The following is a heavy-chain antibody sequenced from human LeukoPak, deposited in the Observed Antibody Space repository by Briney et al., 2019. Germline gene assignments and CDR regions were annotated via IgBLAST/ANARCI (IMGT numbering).Heavy chain of an antibody. CDR3: ARGGHRRYYYTSGSAFDP. CDR1: GYTFTNYG. J-gene: IGHJ5*02. CDR2: ISAYNGNT. Sequence: ASVKVSCKASGYTFTNYGISWVRQSPGQGLEWMGWISAYNGNTHYAQNLQGRVTMTTDTSTSTAYMELKSLRSDDTAVYYCARGGHRRYYYTSGSAFDPWGQGTLVTVSS. V-gene: IGHV1-18*01. D-gene: IGHD3-10*01.